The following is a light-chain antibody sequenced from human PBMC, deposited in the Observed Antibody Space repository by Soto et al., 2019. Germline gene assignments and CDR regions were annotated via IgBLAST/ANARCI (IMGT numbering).Light chain of an antibody. CDR2: EVS. CDR3: SSYEGSNNFEV. CDR1: SSDVGGYNY. Sequence: QSVLTQPPSASGSPGQSVTISCTGTSSDVGGYNYVSWYQQHPGKAPKLMIYEVSKRPSGIPDRFSGSKSGNTASLTVSGLQAEDEADYYCSSYEGSNNFEVFGTGTKLTVL. V-gene: IGLV2-8*01. J-gene: IGLJ1*01.